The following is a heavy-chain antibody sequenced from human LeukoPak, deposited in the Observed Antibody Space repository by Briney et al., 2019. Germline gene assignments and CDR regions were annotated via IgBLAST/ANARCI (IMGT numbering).Heavy chain of an antibody. D-gene: IGHD3-22*01. V-gene: IGHV3-7*01. CDR2: IKQDGSEK. CDR3: ARDRGITMIVVGPFDY. CDR1: GFTFSSYW. Sequence: GGSLRLSCAASGFTFSSYWMSWVRQAPGKGLEWVANIKQDGSEKYYVDSVKGRFTISRDNAKNSLYLRMNSLRAEDTAVYYCARDRGITMIVVGPFDYWGQGTLVTVSS. J-gene: IGHJ4*02.